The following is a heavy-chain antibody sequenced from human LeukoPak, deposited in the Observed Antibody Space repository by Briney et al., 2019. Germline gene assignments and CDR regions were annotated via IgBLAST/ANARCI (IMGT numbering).Heavy chain of an antibody. Sequence: GGSLRLSCAASGFTFSNTWMSWVRQAPGKGLEWVGRIKSKTDGGTTDYAAPVKGRFTISRDDSKNTLYLQMNSLKTEDTAVYYCTTDQWPGLRFLEWLLSYYYYMDVWGKGTTVTVSS. D-gene: IGHD3-3*01. V-gene: IGHV3-15*01. CDR3: TTDQWPGLRFLEWLLSYYYYMDV. CDR2: IKSKTDGGTT. J-gene: IGHJ6*03. CDR1: GFTFSNTW.